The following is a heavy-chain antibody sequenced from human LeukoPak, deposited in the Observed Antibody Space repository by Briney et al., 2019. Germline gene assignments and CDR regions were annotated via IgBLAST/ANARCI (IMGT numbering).Heavy chain of an antibody. CDR1: GFTFSNSA. V-gene: IGHV3-30*18. CDR3: AKDMYYRGSGSYFNVDY. CDR2: ISYDGNNK. D-gene: IGHD3-10*01. J-gene: IGHJ4*02. Sequence: PGGSLRLSCAASGFTFSNSAMNWVRQAPGKGLEWVAVISYDGNNKYYSDSVKGRFTISRDNSKNTLYLQMNSLRAEDTAVCYCAKDMYYRGSGSYFNVDYWGQGTLVTVSS.